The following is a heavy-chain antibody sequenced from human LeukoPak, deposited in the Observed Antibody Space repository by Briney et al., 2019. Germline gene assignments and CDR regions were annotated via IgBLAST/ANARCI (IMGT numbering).Heavy chain of an antibody. D-gene: IGHD3-22*01. V-gene: IGHV4-61*09. J-gene: IGHJ3*02. CDR3: ARDLYYYDSSGYYLWGFDI. CDR2: IYTSGST. CDR1: GGSISSGSYY. Sequence: SETLSLTCTVSGGSISSGSYYWSWIRQPAGKGLEWIGHIYTSGSTNYNPSLKSRVTISVDTSKNQFSLKLSSVTAADTAVYYCARDLYYYDSSGYYLWGFDIWGQGTMVTVSS.